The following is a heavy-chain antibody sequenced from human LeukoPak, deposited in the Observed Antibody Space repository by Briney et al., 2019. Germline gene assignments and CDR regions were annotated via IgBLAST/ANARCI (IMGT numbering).Heavy chain of an antibody. J-gene: IGHJ4*02. V-gene: IGHV3-48*04. CDR3: ARFSIRDGPNDY. CDR2: ISSISSTI. D-gene: IGHD5-24*01. Sequence: GGSLRLSCAASGFTFSSYSMNWVRQAPGKGLEWVSYISSISSTIYYADSVKGRFTIYRDNDKNSLYLQMNSLRAEDTAVYYCARFSIRDGPNDYWGQGTLVTVSS. CDR1: GFTFSSYS.